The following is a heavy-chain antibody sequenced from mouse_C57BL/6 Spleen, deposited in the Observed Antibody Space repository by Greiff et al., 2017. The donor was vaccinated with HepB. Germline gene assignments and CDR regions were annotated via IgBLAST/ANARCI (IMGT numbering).Heavy chain of an antibody. D-gene: IGHD1-1*01. Sequence: VQLQESGPELVKPGASVKISCKASGYAFSSSWMNWVKQRPGKGLEWIGRIYPGDGDTNYNGKFKGKATLTADKSSSTAYMQLSSLTSEDSAVYFCARWDLFITTVVADYWGQGTTLTVSS. CDR1: GYAFSSSW. CDR3: ARWDLFITTVVADY. V-gene: IGHV1-82*01. J-gene: IGHJ2*01. CDR2: IYPGDGDT.